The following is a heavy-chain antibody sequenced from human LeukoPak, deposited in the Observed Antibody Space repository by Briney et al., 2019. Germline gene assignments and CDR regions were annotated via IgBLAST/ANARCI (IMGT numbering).Heavy chain of an antibody. CDR3: VGSTGYHYYFDY. CDR1: GYTFTCYW. V-gene: IGHV5-51*01. J-gene: IGHJ4*02. CDR2: IYPGDSNT. Sequence: GASLQISCNASGYTFTCYWIGWVRQMPGKGLEWMGIIYPGDSNTRYSPSFQGQVTISADESISTAYLQWSSLKASDTAMYYCVGSTGYHYYFDYWGQGTLVTVSS. D-gene: IGHD3-9*01.